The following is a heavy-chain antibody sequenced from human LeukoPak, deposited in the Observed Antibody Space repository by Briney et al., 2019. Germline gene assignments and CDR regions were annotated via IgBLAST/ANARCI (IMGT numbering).Heavy chain of an antibody. D-gene: IGHD1-26*01. CDR1: GFTFTSHG. CDR3: AREGELGATQLGLDY. Sequence: PGGSLRLSCAASGFTFTSHGMHWVRQAPGKGLEWVAFIRSDGTNKYYADSVKGRFTISRDNAKNSLYLQMNSLRAEDTAVYYCAREGELGATQLGLDYWGQGTLVTVSS. J-gene: IGHJ4*02. CDR2: IRSDGTNK. V-gene: IGHV3-30*02.